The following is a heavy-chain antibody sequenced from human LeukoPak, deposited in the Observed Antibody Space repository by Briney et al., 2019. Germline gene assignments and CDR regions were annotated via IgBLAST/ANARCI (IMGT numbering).Heavy chain of an antibody. CDR1: GYSFTSNY. CDR2: IYPRDGST. V-gene: IGHV1-46*01. J-gene: IGHJ5*02. Sequence: GASVKVSCKASGYSFTSNYIHWVRQAPGQGLEWMGMIYPRDGSTSYAQKFQGRVTITADESTSTAYMELSSLRSEDTAVYYCARKGTIFGVVEDNWFDPWGQGTLVTVSS. D-gene: IGHD3-3*01. CDR3: ARKGTIFGVVEDNWFDP.